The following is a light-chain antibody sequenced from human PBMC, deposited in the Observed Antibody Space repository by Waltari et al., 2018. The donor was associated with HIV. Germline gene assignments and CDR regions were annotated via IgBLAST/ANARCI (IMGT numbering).Light chain of an antibody. J-gene: IGLJ3*02. CDR3: QVWDSTSDWV. CDR1: NLGTKS. V-gene: IGLV3-21*02. Sequence: SYVLTQPPSVSVAPGQTASITCGGDNLGTKSVHWYQQKAGQAPVLVVSDNTDRPSGMPERFSCSKSGNTATLTLNRVEAGDEADYYCQVWDSTSDWVFGGGSKLTVL. CDR2: DNT.